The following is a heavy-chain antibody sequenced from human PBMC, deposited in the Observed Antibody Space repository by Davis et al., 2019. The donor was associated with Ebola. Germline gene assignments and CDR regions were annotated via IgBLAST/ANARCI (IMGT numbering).Heavy chain of an antibody. CDR1: GYTFTSYA. CDR2: INAGNGNT. J-gene: IGHJ5*02. V-gene: IGHV1-3*01. Sequence: ASVKDTCKASGYTFTSYATHWVRQPPGQRLEWMGWINAGNGNTKYSQKFQGRVNITRDKSASTAYMELSSLRSENTAVYYCAGDSWEYSSSFLRGTDWFDPWGQGTLVTVSS. CDR3: AGDSWEYSSSFLRGTDWFDP. D-gene: IGHD6-6*01.